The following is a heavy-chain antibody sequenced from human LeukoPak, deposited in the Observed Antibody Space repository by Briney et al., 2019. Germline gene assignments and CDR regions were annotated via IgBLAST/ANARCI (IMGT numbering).Heavy chain of an antibody. CDR1: GFTFSSYA. CDR2: FSGSGGST. CDR3: AKSGYNRFDY. J-gene: IGHJ4*02. D-gene: IGHD5-24*01. V-gene: IGHV3-23*01. Sequence: GGSLRLSCAASGFTFSSYAMSWVRQAPGKGLEWVSSFSGSGGSTYYADSVKGRFTISRDNSKNTLYLQMISLRAEDTAVYYCAKSGYNRFDYWGQGTLVTVSS.